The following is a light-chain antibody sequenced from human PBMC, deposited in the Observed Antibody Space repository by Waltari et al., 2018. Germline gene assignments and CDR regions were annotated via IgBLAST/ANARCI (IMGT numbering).Light chain of an antibody. V-gene: IGLV3-19*01. CDR3: NSRDTSGNHVV. Sequence: SPELTQDPAVSVALGQTVRITCQGDSLRSYYASWYQQKPGQAPVLVIYGKNNRPSGIPDRFSGSTSGNTASLTISGAHAEDEADYYCNSRDTSGNHVVFGGGTKLTVL. CDR1: SLRSYY. J-gene: IGLJ2*01. CDR2: GKN.